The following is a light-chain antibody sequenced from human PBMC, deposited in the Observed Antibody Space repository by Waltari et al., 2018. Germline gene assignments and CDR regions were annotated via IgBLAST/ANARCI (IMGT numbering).Light chain of an antibody. J-gene: IGKJ1*01. CDR2: WAS. Sequence: DIAMTQSPDSLAVSLGERATINCKSSRRVFYTHNNKNYLPWYQQKPGKPPQLLISWASTRESGVPDRFIGSGSGTDFTLTISSLQAEDVAVYYCHQHYTTPWTFGQGTLVEL. CDR3: HQHYTTPWT. CDR1: RRVFYTHNNKNY. V-gene: IGKV4-1*01.